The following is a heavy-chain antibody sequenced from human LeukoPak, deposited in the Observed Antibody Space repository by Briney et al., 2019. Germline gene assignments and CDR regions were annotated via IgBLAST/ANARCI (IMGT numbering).Heavy chain of an antibody. V-gene: IGHV3-23*01. CDR3: AKDRPGSFDY. J-gene: IGHJ4*02. D-gene: IGHD3-10*01. CDR2: ISGMGDST. Sequence: GGSLRLSCAASGFTFINYAMCWVRLAPGKGPEWVSFISGMGDSTYYADSVRGRFTISRDNSKNTLYLQMNSLRADDTAVYYCAKDRPGSFDYWGQGILVTVSS. CDR1: GFTFINYA.